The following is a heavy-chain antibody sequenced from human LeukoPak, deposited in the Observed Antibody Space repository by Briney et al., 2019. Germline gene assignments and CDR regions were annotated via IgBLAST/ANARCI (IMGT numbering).Heavy chain of an antibody. V-gene: IGHV3-66*01. CDR1: GFSVNTY. D-gene: IGHD1-1*01. CDR3: AKDLERPYFYFDY. J-gene: IGHJ4*02. Sequence: GGSLRLSCVASGFSVNTYMSWVRQAPGKGLDWVSVLYTGGTTYYADSVKGRFTISRDNSKNTLYLQMNSLRAEDTAVYYCAKDLERPYFYFDYWGQGTLVTVSS. CDR2: LYTGGTT.